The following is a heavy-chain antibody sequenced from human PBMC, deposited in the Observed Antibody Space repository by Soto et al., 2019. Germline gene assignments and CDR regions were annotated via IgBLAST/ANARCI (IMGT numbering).Heavy chain of an antibody. J-gene: IGHJ6*02. CDR3: GRGQTAIDV. D-gene: IGHD5-18*01. Sequence: PSDTLSLTCSVSGGTITRGDHFWSWVRQAPGKGLEWLGYIYYSGSTYYNPSLKGRVMMTIDTSKHQFSLNLSSVTAADTAVFYCGRGQTAIDVWGQGTTVT. CDR2: IYYSGST. CDR1: GGTITRGDHF. V-gene: IGHV4-30-4*02.